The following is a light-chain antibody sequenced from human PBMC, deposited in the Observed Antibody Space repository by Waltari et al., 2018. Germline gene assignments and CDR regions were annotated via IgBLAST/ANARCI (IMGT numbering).Light chain of an antibody. Sequence: QSALTQPASVSGSPGQSLTISCTGTSGDIGGYNLVSWYQQHPGKAHKLMIYEGNKRPSGVYNRFSGSKSGNTASLTISGLQADDEADYYCSSYADSNICVFGSGTKVTVL. CDR2: EGN. J-gene: IGLJ1*01. CDR3: SSYADSNICV. V-gene: IGLV2-23*01. CDR1: SGDIGGYNL.